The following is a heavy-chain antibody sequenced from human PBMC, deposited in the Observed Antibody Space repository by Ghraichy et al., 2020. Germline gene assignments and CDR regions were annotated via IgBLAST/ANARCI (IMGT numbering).Heavy chain of an antibody. CDR2: IYTSGST. Sequence: TLSLTCTVSGGSISSGSYYWSWIRQPAGKGLEWIGRIYTSGSTNYNPSLKSRVTISVDTSKNQFSLKLSSVTAADTAVYYCAREVDYAYYYYYGMDVWGQGTTVTVSS. V-gene: IGHV4-61*02. CDR1: GGSISSGSYY. CDR3: AREVDYAYYYYYGMDV. D-gene: IGHD4-17*01. J-gene: IGHJ6*02.